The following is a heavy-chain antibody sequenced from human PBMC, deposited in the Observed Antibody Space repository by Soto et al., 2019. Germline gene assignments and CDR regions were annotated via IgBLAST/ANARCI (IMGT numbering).Heavy chain of an antibody. CDR2: IYYSGST. Sequence: PSETLSLTCTVSGGSISTGGYYWSWIRQHPGKCLEWIGYIYYSGSTYYNPSLRSRISISVDTSKNQFSLQLSSVTAADTAVYYCARSYSNYFFFDSWGQGTLVTVYS. CDR3: ARSYSNYFFFDS. CDR1: GGSISTGGYY. J-gene: IGHJ4*02. V-gene: IGHV4-31*03. D-gene: IGHD4-4*01.